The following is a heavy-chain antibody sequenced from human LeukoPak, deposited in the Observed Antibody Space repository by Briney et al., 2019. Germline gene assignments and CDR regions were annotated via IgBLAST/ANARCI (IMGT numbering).Heavy chain of an antibody. J-gene: IGHJ2*01. D-gene: IGHD4-11*01. CDR1: GYSFTGYY. CDR2: INPNSGGT. CDR3: ANQQHDYSNYGAIGYFDL. V-gene: IGHV1-2*02. Sequence: ASVKVSCKASGYSFTGYYIHWVRQAPGQGLEWMGWINPNSGGTNYAQKFQGRVTMTRDTSISTAYMELSRLRSDDTAVYYCANQQHDYSNYGAIGYFDLWGRGTLVTVSS.